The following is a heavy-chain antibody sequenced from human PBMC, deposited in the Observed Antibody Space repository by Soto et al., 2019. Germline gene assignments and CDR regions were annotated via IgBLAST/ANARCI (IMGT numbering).Heavy chain of an antibody. CDR2: IWYDGSNK. V-gene: IGHV3-33*01. D-gene: IGHD5-18*01. J-gene: IGHJ4*02. CDR1: GFTFSSYG. CDR3: ARGDTALVTLPIDY. Sequence: QVQLVESGGGVVQPGRSLRLSCDASGFTFSSYGMHWVRQAPGKGLEWVAVIWYDGSNKYYADSVKGRFTISRDNSKNTLYLQMNSLRAEDTAVYYCARGDTALVTLPIDYWGQGTLVTVSS.